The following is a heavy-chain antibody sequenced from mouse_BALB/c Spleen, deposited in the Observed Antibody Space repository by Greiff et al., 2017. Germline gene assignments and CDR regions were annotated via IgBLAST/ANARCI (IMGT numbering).Heavy chain of an antibody. CDR3: ARSDSFITTGSYFDY. J-gene: IGHJ2*01. V-gene: IGHV1-26*01. Sequence: EVQLQQSGPELVKPGASVKISCKASGYSFTGYYMHWVKQSHVKSLEWIGRINPYNGATSYNQNFKDKASLTVDKSSSTAYMELHSLTSEDSAVYYCARSDSFITTGSYFDYWGQGTTLTVSS. D-gene: IGHD1-2*01. CDR1: GYSFTGYY. CDR2: INPYNGAT.